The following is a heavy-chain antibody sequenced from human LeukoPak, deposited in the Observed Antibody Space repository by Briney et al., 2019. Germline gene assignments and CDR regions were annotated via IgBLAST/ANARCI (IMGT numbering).Heavy chain of an antibody. CDR1: GGSISSYY. CDR3: AKYSSSLRAAFDI. Sequence: SETLSLTCTVSGGSISSYYWSWIRQPPGKGLEWIGHIYTSGSTNYNPSLKSRVTISVDTSKNQFSLKLSSVTAADTAVYYCAKYSSSLRAAFDIWGQGTMVTVSS. CDR2: IYTSGST. D-gene: IGHD6-6*01. J-gene: IGHJ3*02. V-gene: IGHV4-4*09.